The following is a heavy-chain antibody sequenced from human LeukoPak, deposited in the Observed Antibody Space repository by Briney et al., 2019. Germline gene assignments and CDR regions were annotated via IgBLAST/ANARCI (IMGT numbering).Heavy chain of an antibody. Sequence: GGSLRLSCAASGFTFSSYGMSWVRQAPGKGLEWVSGISGSGGTTYYADSVKGRFTISRDNAKNSLYLQMNSLRAEDTAVYYCAELGITMIGGVWGKGTTVTISS. D-gene: IGHD3-10*02. J-gene: IGHJ6*04. CDR2: ISGSGGTT. CDR3: AELGITMIGGV. V-gene: IGHV3-23*01. CDR1: GFTFSSYG.